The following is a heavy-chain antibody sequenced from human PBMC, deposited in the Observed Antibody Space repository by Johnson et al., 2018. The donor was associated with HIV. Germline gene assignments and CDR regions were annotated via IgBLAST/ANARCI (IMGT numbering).Heavy chain of an antibody. D-gene: IGHD1-1*01. CDR1: GFTFSSYD. V-gene: IGHV3-30*03. Sequence: QVQLVESGGGVVQPGKSLKVSCAASGFTFSSYDMHWVRQPPGKGLEWVAGISYDGSKEYYVDSVKGRFAISRNNADNSLYLQMNSLRVEDTALYFCATVWRNEGRHSFDVWGLGTMVTVSS. CDR3: ATVWRNEGRHSFDV. J-gene: IGHJ3*01. CDR2: ISYDGSKE.